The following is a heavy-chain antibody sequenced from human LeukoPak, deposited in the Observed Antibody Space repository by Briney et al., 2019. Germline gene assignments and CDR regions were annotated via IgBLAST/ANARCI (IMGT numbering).Heavy chain of an antibody. Sequence: SETLSLTCTVSGGSISSSSYYWGWIRQPPGKGLEWIGSIYYSGSTYYNPSLKSRVTISVDTSKNQFSLKLASLTAADTAVYYCARRPIVGSTGFYFDPWGPGTLVTVSS. CDR1: GGSISSSSYY. V-gene: IGHV4-39*01. CDR3: ARRPIVGSTGFYFDP. J-gene: IGHJ5*02. D-gene: IGHD1-26*01. CDR2: IYYSGST.